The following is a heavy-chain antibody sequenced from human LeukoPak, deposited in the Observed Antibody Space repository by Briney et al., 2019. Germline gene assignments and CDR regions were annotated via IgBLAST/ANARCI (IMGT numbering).Heavy chain of an antibody. CDR2: INEDGSTT. J-gene: IGHJ4*02. V-gene: IGHV3-74*01. Sequence: GGSLRLSCAASGFTFSSNWVHWVRQAPGKGLVWVSRINEDGSTTNYADSVKGRSTIFRDNAKNTLYLQMNSLRAEDTAVYYCVRDLGGRSGHWGQGTLVTVSS. CDR3: VRDLGGRSGH. CDR1: GFTFSSNW. D-gene: IGHD1-26*01.